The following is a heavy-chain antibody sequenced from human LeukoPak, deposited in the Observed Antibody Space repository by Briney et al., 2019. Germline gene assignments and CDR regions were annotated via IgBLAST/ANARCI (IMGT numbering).Heavy chain of an antibody. J-gene: IGHJ4*02. V-gene: IGHV3-21*01. D-gene: IGHD2-2*01. CDR2: ISSSSYI. CDR1: GFTFSSYS. CDR3: AKGVNPLPIDY. Sequence: GGSLRLSCAASGFTFSSYSMNWVRQAPGKGLEWVSSISSSSYIYYADSVKGRFTISRDNAKNSLYLQMNSLRAEDTAVYYCAKGVNPLPIDYWGQGTLVTVSS.